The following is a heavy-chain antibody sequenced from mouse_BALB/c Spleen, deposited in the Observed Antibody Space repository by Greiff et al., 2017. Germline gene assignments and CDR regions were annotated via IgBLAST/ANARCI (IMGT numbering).Heavy chain of an antibody. Sequence: EVKLVESGGGLVKPGGSLKLSCAASGFTFSSYAMSWVRQSPEKRLEWVAEISSGGSYTYYPDTVTGRFTISRDNAKNTLYLEMSSLRSEDTAMYYCARVYYGYRNAMDYWGQGTSVTVSS. V-gene: IGHV5-9-4*01. CDR3: ARVYYGYRNAMDY. J-gene: IGHJ4*01. D-gene: IGHD1-2*01. CDR2: ISSGGSYT. CDR1: GFTFSSYA.